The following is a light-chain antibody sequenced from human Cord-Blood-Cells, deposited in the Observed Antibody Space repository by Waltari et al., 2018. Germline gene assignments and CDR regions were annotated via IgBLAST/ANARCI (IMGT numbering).Light chain of an antibody. CDR2: DVS. CDR3: CSYAGSYTWV. J-gene: IGLJ3*02. Sequence: QSALTQPRSVSGSPGQSVTIPCTGPSSDVAGSNYVPWYQQHPGKAPNLMIYDVSKRPSGVPDRFSGSKSGNTASLTISGLQAEDEADYYCCSYAGSYTWVFGGGTKLTVL. CDR1: SSDVAGSNY. V-gene: IGLV2-11*01.